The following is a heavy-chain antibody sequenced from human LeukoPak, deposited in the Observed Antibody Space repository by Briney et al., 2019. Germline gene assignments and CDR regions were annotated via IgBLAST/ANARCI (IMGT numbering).Heavy chain of an antibody. J-gene: IGHJ5*02. CDR3: ARGPPSRWLQLIKLNWFDP. CDR2: IYHSGST. D-gene: IGHD5-24*01. V-gene: IGHV4-39*07. Sequence: PSETLSLTCTVSGGSISSSGSYWGWIRQHPGKGLEWIGSIYHSGSTYHNPSLKSRVTISVDTSKNQFSLKLSSVTAADTAVYYCARGPPSRWLQLIKLNWFDPWGQGTLDTVSS. CDR1: GGSISSSGSY.